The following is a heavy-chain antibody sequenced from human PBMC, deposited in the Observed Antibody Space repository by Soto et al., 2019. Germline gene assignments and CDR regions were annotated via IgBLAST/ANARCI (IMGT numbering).Heavy chain of an antibody. CDR1: GFTFSSYW. J-gene: IGHJ5*02. D-gene: IGHD6-13*01. CDR3: PRASGSSWATWFDT. CDR2: IKQDGSEK. Sequence: GGSLRLSCAASGFTFSSYWVSWVRQAPWKGLEWVANIKQDGSEKYYVDSVKGRFTISRYNAKNSLYLQMNSLRAEDTAVYYCPRASGSSWATWFDTLCQGXLLTVFS. V-gene: IGHV3-7*03.